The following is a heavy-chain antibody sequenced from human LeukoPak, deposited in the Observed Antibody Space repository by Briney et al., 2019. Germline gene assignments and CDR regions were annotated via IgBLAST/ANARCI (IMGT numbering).Heavy chain of an antibody. V-gene: IGHV4-61*02. D-gene: IGHD3-22*01. CDR3: AGGYSSGSTAGPAF. J-gene: IGHJ4*02. Sequence: SQTLSLTCTVSGGSVSSASYYWSWVRQPAGKGLEWIGLIYMSGSTNYNPSLKSRVTISVDTSKNQFSLQLSSLTAADTAVYYCAGGYSSGSTAGPAFWGQGTLVTVSS. CDR2: IYMSGST. CDR1: GGSVSSASYY.